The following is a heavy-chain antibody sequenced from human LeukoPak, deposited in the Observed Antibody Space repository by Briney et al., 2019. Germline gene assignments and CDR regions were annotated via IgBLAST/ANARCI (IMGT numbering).Heavy chain of an antibody. CDR3: AKDLSRRSSSFDY. CDR1: GFAFSSYG. Sequence: PGGSLRLSCAASGFAFSSYGMHWVRQAPGRGLEWVAITSYDGGNIYYADSVRGRFTISRDNSKNTLYLQMNSLRAEDTAVYYCAKDLSRRSSSFDYWGQGTLVTVSS. D-gene: IGHD2-2*01. CDR2: TSYDGGNI. J-gene: IGHJ4*02. V-gene: IGHV3-30*18.